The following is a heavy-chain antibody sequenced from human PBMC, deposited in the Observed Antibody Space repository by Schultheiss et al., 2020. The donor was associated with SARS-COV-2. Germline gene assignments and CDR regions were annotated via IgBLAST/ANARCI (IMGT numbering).Heavy chain of an antibody. CDR2: IYYSGST. J-gene: IGHJ6*02. CDR1: GGSISSYY. V-gene: IGHV4-59*12. D-gene: IGHD1-14*01. CDR3: ARLPLYYYYGMDV. Sequence: SQTLSLTCTVSGGSISSYYWSWIRQHPGKGLEWIGYIYYSGSTYYNPSLKSRVTISVDTSKNQFSLKLSSVTAADTAVYYCARLPLYYYYGMDVWGQGTTVTVSS.